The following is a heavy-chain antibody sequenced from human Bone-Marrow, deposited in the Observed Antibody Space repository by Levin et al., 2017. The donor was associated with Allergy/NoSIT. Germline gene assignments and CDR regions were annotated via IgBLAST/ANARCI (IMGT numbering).Heavy chain of an antibody. J-gene: IGHJ6*02. D-gene: IGHD3-3*01. V-gene: IGHV1-3*01. Sequence: AASVKVSCKASGYTFTSYAMHWVRQAPGQRLEWMGWINAGNGNTKYSQKFQGRVTITRDTSASTAYMELSSLRSEDTAVYYCARDPGRFLEWSNLYYYYGMDVWGQGTTVTVSS. CDR3: ARDPGRFLEWSNLYYYYGMDV. CDR1: GYTFTSYA. CDR2: INAGNGNT.